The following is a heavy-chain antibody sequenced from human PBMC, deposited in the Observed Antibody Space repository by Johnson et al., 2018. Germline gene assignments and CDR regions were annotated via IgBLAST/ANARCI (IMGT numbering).Heavy chain of an antibody. J-gene: IGHJ3*02. CDR3: ARVGGYYDSSGYLTDAFVI. V-gene: IGHV3-23*04. CDR1: GFTFSSYA. D-gene: IGHD3-22*01. CDR2: ISGRGGST. Sequence: VQLVQSGGGLVQPGGSLRLSCAASGFTFSSYAMSWVRQAPGKGLEWVSAISGRGGSTYYADSVKGRFTISRDNSKNKLYLQMNSLRAEDTALYYCARVGGYYDSSGYLTDAFVIWGQGAMVTVSS.